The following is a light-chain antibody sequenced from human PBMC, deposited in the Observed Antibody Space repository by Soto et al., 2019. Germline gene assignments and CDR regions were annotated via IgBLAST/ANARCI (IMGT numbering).Light chain of an antibody. CDR3: QQYKDWRT. J-gene: IGKJ1*01. CDR1: QTIDNK. Sequence: IVMTQSPATLSVSPGERATLSCRASQTIDNKLAWYQQRPGQAPRLLIYGASIRATGIPARFSGSGSGTEFTLTIRGLQSEEFGVYYCQQYKDWRTFGQGTNVDIK. CDR2: GAS. V-gene: IGKV3-15*01.